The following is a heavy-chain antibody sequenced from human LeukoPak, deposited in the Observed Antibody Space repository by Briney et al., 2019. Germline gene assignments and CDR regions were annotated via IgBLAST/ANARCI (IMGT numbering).Heavy chain of an antibody. CDR1: GGTFSSYA. CDR3: ARVRCSGGSCYSLDWYFDL. CDR2: IIPIFGIA. D-gene: IGHD2-15*01. V-gene: IGHV1-69*04. Sequence: ASVKLSCKVSGGTFSSYAISWVRQAPGQGLEWMGRIIPIFGIASYAQKFQGRVTITADKSTSTAYMELSSLRSEDTAVYYCARVRCSGGSCYSLDWYFDLWGRGTLVSVSS. J-gene: IGHJ2*01.